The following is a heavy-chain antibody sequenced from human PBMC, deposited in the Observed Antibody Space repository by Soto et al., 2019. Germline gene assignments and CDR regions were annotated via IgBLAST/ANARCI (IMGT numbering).Heavy chain of an antibody. CDR3: AAGFPTDY. CDR2: INGDGSEE. Sequence: EVQLVESGGVLVQPGGSLRVSCEASGFTFRTSWMNWVRQAQGKGLEWVANINGDGSEEYYVDSVRGRFTISRDNVKNSLFLQMNSLRAEDTAVDYCAAGFPTDYLGQGNLVTVSS. D-gene: IGHD3-10*01. J-gene: IGHJ4*02. CDR1: GFTFRTSW. V-gene: IGHV3-7*01.